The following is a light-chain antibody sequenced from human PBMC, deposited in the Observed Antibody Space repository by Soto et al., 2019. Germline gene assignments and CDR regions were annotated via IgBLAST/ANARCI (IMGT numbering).Light chain of an antibody. CDR2: DND. Sequence: QSVLTQPPSVSAAPGQTVTISCSGSSANIGSRYVSWYKQFPGSAPKLLIYDNDKRPSGTPDRFSGSKSGASATLGITGLQTGDEADYYCGTWDTSLSAEVFGGGTKLTVL. CDR3: GTWDTSLSAEV. J-gene: IGLJ3*02. V-gene: IGLV1-51*01. CDR1: SANIGSRY.